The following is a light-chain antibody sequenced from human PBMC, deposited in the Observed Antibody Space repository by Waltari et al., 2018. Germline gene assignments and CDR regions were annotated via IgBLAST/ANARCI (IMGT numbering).Light chain of an antibody. CDR3: QHSYRPPYI. CDR1: QSISRF. J-gene: IGKJ2*01. V-gene: IGKV1-39*01. CDR2: TAS. Sequence: DIQMTQSPSSLSASVGDRVTIYCRAGQSISRFLNWYQQKPGEAPKLLIYTASSLQSGVPSRFSGSGSGTDFTLAISSLQPEDFATYYCQHSYRPPYIFGQGTKLEIK.